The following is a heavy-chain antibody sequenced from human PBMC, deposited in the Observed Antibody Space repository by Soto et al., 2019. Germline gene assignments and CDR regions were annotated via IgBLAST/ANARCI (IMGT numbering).Heavy chain of an antibody. CDR2: FYWDDDR. CDR3: AHRVASSFSWDVSWADS. Sequence: QITLKESGPSLVEPTQTLTLTCSFSGFSLTKSGVGLGWFSQATGKDLECFGVFYWDDDRRYNPSLKTRLTITKDAAKNQFVLTMTDMEPVDTGTYYWAHRVASSFSWDVSWADSWCQGTPVTDS. D-gene: IGHD6-13*01. J-gene: IGHJ5*01. CDR1: GFSLTKSGVG. V-gene: IGHV2-5*02.